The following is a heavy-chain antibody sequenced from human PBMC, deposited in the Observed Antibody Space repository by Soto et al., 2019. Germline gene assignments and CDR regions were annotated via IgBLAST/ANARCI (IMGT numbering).Heavy chain of an antibody. CDR1: GGSISSGDYY. CDR2: IYYSGST. Sequence: QVQLQESGPGLVKPSQTLSLTCTVSGGSISSGDYYWSWIRQPPGKGLEWIGYIYYSGSTYYNPSLTSRVTISVDTSKNPFSLKLSSVTAADTAVYYGARGAGVEVPCPNSGWFHPWGQGTLVTFSS. J-gene: IGHJ5*02. CDR3: ARGAGVEVPCPNSGWFHP. D-gene: IGHD2-15*01. V-gene: IGHV4-30-4*01.